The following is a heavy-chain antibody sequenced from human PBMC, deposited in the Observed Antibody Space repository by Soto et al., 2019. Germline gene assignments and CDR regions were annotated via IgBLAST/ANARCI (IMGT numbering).Heavy chain of an antibody. CDR1: GFTFSSYA. CDR2: IRGSGGST. CDR3: ELMRVVVTTRGYFDF. D-gene: IGHD3-22*01. V-gene: IGHV3-23*01. Sequence: EVQLLESGGGLVQPGGSLRLSCAAYGFTFSSYAMSWVRQATGKGLEWVSGIRGSGGSTHYADSVQGRFTISRDNSTNTLYLQMNSLRAEDTAVYYCELMRVVVTTRGYFDFWGQGTLVTVSS. J-gene: IGHJ4*02.